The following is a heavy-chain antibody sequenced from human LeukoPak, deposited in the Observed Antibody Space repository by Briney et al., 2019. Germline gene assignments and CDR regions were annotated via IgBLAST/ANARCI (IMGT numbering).Heavy chain of an antibody. CDR3: TTEDGIAAAYEAFDI. J-gene: IGHJ3*02. D-gene: IGHD6-13*01. Sequence: PGGSLRLSCAASGFTFSNAWMSWVRQAPGKGLEWVGRIKSKTDGGTTDYAAPVKGRFTISRDDSKNTLYPQMNSLKTEDTAVYYCTTEDGIAAAYEAFDIWGQGTMVTVSS. CDR1: GFTFSNAW. CDR2: IKSKTDGGTT. V-gene: IGHV3-15*01.